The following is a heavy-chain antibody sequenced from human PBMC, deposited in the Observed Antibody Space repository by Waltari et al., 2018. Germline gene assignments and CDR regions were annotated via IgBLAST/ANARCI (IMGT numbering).Heavy chain of an antibody. V-gene: IGHV4-61*02. Sequence: QVKLQESGPGLVKPPHTLSPTCTVSGAPSSADVSRWTSWTWIRQSAGKGLEWIGHIYSSGAVDYNPSLRSRVTISLDTPKSHFTLKLTSVTAADTAVYYCANRGVGNYFKYFRLWSPGTLVTVSS. CDR2: IYSSGAV. J-gene: IGHJ1*01. D-gene: IGHD1-7*01. CDR1: GAPSSADVSRWTS. CDR3: ANRGVGNYFKYFRL.